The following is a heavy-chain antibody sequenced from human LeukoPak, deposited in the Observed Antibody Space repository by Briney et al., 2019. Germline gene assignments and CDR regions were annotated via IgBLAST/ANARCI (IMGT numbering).Heavy chain of an antibody. D-gene: IGHD3-16*01. J-gene: IGHJ4*02. CDR1: GFTFRSYW. CDR3: ARDFSGGGLDL. Sequence: PGGSLRLSCAASGFTFRSYWMHWVRQVPGEGLVWVSRVSTDGSTTDYADSVKGRITISRDNAKNTLYLQMHSLRVEDTALYFCARDFSGGGLDLWGQGTLVTVSS. CDR2: VSTDGSTT. V-gene: IGHV3-74*01.